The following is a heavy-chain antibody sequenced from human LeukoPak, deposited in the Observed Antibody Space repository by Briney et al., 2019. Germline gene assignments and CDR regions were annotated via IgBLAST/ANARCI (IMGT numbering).Heavy chain of an antibody. CDR3: ARGRGRPRITMIVVVSGAFDI. Sequence: SETLSLTCAVYGGSFSGYYWSWIRQPPGKGLEWIGEINHSGSTNYNPSLKSRVTISVDTSKNQFSLKLSSVTAADTAVYYCARGRGRPRITMIVVVSGAFDIWGQGTMVTVSS. J-gene: IGHJ3*02. CDR2: INHSGST. D-gene: IGHD3-22*01. CDR1: GGSFSGYY. V-gene: IGHV4-34*01.